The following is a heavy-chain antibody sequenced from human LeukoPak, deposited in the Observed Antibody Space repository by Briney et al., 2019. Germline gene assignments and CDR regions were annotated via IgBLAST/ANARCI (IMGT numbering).Heavy chain of an antibody. D-gene: IGHD2-21*02. CDR1: GGSISSYY. Sequence: SETLSLTCTVSGGSISSYYWSWIRQSPGKGLECIGYIHYTGSTNYNPSLKSRVTISVETSKNQFSLKLKSVTAADTAVYYCAGAYCGGDCYSGRAFDIWGQGTMVTVSS. CDR3: AGAYCGGDCYSGRAFDI. V-gene: IGHV4-59*01. CDR2: IHYTGST. J-gene: IGHJ3*02.